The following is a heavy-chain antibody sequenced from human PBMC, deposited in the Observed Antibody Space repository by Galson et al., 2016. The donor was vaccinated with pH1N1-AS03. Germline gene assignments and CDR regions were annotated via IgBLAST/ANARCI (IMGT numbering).Heavy chain of an antibody. Sequence: SETLSLTCIVSGGSLKSSYWNWIRQSPGKGLEWIGHIYFSGKTKYNPSLKDRVTISLDTSNDVVSLELTAVTSADTAVYDSARGETIGWYDYWGQGTLVTVSS. V-gene: IGHV4-59*01. CDR3: ARGETIGWYDY. CDR2: IYFSGKT. CDR1: GGSLKSSY. D-gene: IGHD6-19*01. J-gene: IGHJ4*02.